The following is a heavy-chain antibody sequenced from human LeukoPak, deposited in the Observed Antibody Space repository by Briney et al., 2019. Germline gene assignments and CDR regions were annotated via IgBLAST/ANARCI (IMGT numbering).Heavy chain of an antibody. CDR1: GGTFSSYA. J-gene: IGHJ4*02. D-gene: IGHD5-12*01. CDR3: ARLEGIGATMGD. V-gene: IGHV1-69*05. CDR2: IIPIFGTA. Sequence: SVKVSCKASGGTFSSYAISWVRQAPGQGLEWMGGIIPIFGTANYAQKFQGRVTITTDESTSTAYMELSSLRSEDTAVYYCARLEGIGATMGDWGQGTLVTVSS.